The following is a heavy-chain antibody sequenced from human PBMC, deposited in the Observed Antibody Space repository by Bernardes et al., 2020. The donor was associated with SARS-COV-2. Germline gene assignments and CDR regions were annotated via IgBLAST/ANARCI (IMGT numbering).Heavy chain of an antibody. V-gene: IGHV4-61*02. CDR2: IYTSGST. J-gene: IGHJ2*01. CDR1: GGSISSGRYY. CDR3: AREYSSGPGGWYFDL. Sequence: SETLSLTCTVSGGSISSGRYYWSWIRQPAGKGLEWIGRIYTSGSTNYNPSLKSRVTISVDTSKNQFSLKLGSVTAADTAVYYCAREYSSGPGGWYFDLWGRGTLVTVSS. D-gene: IGHD6-19*01.